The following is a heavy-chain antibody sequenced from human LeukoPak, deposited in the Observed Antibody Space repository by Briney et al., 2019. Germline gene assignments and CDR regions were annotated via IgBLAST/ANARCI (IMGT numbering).Heavy chain of an antibody. Sequence: GGSLRLSCAASGFTFSSYAMSWVRQAPGKGLEWVSVIYSGGSTYYADSVKGRFTISRDNSKNTLYLQMKSLRAEDTAVYYCARGLTATAFDYWGQGTVVTVSS. CDR2: IYSGGST. J-gene: IGHJ4*02. V-gene: IGHV3-23*03. CDR3: ARGLTATAFDY. D-gene: IGHD5-24*01. CDR1: GFTFSSYA.